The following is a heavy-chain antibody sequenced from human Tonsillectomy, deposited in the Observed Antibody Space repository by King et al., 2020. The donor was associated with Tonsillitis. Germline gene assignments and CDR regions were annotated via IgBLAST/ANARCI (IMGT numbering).Heavy chain of an antibody. CDR2: IIPIFGTA. Sequence: LQLVQSGAEVKKPGSSVKVSCKASGGTFSSYAISWVRQAPGQGLEWMGGIIPIFGTANYAQKFQGRVTITADESTSTAYMELSSLRSEDTAVYYCARDSWFFGVVIGSRYNWFDPWGQGTRVTVSS. CDR1: GGTFSSYA. V-gene: IGHV1-69*01. D-gene: IGHD3-3*01. CDR3: ARDSWFFGVVIGSRYNWFDP. J-gene: IGHJ5*02.